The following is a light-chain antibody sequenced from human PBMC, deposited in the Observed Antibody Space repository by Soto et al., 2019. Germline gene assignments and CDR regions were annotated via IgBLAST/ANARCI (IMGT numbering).Light chain of an antibody. V-gene: IGKV3-20*01. Sequence: EIVLTQTHGTLSLSPGERVSLSCMASQSVSSSYLAWYQQKPGQAPRLLIYGASSRATGIPDRFSGSGSGTDFTLAVSRLEPEDFAVYYCQQYGSSPPWTFGQGTKADI. CDR3: QQYGSSPPWT. J-gene: IGKJ1*01. CDR2: GAS. CDR1: QSVSSSY.